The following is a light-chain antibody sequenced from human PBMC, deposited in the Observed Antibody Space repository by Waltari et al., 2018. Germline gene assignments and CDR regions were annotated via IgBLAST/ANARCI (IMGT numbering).Light chain of an antibody. CDR2: DVS. CDR3: ISYSSATPGNVV. V-gene: IGLV2-14*01. Sequence: SALTQPASVSGSLGQSITFSCTGTSSDVGGYNYVAWYQQHPGKAPKLMIHDVSNRPSGVSIPFSGPKSGNTASLTISGLQADDEADYYYISYSSATPGNVVIGGGTKLTVL. CDR1: SSDVGGYNY. J-gene: IGLJ2*01.